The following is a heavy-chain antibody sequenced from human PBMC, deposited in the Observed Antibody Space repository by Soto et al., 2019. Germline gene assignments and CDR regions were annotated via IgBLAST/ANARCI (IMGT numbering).Heavy chain of an antibody. V-gene: IGHV1-69*02. CDR1: GGAFSSYT. D-gene: IGHD3-22*01. Sequence: QVQLVQSGAEVKQPGSSVKVSCKASGGAFSSYTISWLRQAPGQGLEWMGRISPMLGIENYAQKFQGRVTVTADKSTSTAYMKLSSLISEITAVYYCARKGDSSGYYDYWGQGTLDTVSS. J-gene: IGHJ4*02. CDR3: ARKGDSSGYYDY. CDR2: ISPMLGIE.